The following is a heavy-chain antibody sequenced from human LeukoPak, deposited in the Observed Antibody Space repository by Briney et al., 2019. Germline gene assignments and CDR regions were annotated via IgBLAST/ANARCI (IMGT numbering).Heavy chain of an antibody. Sequence: SETLSLTCTVCGGSLSRGDYSWSWIRQAPGKGLEWIGYIYYSGSTYYNPSLKSRITISEDSPENQFSLTLSSVTAADTAVYYCARVTTFLPTVASIHDAFDIWGQGTLVTVSS. CDR3: ARVTTFLPTVASIHDAFDI. CDR2: IYYSGST. CDR1: GGSLSRGDYS. J-gene: IGHJ3*02. V-gene: IGHV4-30-4*01. D-gene: IGHD2-15*01.